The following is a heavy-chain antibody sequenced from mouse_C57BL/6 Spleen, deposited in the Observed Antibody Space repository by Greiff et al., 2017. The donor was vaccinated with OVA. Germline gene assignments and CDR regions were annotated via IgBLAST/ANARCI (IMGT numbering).Heavy chain of an antibody. J-gene: IGHJ2*01. V-gene: IGHV5-4*03. Sequence: DVMLVESGGGLVKPGGSLKLSCAASGFTFSSYAMSWVRQTPEKRLEWVATISDGGSYTYYPDNVKGRFTISRDNAKNNLYLQMSHLKSEDTAMYYCARGDYYGNSPFDYWGQGTTLTVSS. CDR1: GFTFSSYA. CDR2: ISDGGSYT. CDR3: ARGDYYGNSPFDY. D-gene: IGHD2-1*01.